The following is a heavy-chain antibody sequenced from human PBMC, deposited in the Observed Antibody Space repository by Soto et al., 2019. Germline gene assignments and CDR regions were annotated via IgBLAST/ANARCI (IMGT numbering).Heavy chain of an antibody. CDR2: IVLSGRET. Sequence: PXGSLILSCAASGFTFANYAMSWVRQAPGKGLEWVSGIVLSGRETYYADSVKGRFTMSRDNSKNTLYLEMNSLRAEDTAVYYCANQRWYIASASVVPFHYWGQGTLVTVSS. J-gene: IGHJ4*02. V-gene: IGHV3-23*01. CDR3: ANQRWYIASASVVPFHY. D-gene: IGHD1-20*01. CDR1: GFTFANYA.